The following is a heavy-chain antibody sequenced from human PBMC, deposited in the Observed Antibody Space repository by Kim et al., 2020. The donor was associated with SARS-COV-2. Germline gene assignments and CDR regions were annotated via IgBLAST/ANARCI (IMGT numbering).Heavy chain of an antibody. D-gene: IGHD4-17*01. J-gene: IGHJ4*02. CDR3: ATTGDDYGDFPYYCDH. CDR1: GYPFTTYG. Sequence: ASVKVSCKASGYPFTTYGISWVRQAPGQGLVWLGWIRTKNGQTNYLQKLQGRVTLTSDTFTSTAYMELRTLKSDDTAVYYCATTGDDYGDFPYYCDHWGQGTLVTVSS. CDR2: IRTKNGQT. V-gene: IGHV1-18*01.